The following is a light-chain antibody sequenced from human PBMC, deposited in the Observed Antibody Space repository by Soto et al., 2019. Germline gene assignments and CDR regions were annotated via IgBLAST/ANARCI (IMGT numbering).Light chain of an antibody. Sequence: QSVLTQPPSVSGAPGQRVTISCTGSSPNIGAGYDVHWYQQLPGTAPKLLISGNSNRPSGVPDRFSGSKSGTSASLAITGLQAEDEADYYCQSYDSSLSGWVFGGGTKLTVL. V-gene: IGLV1-40*01. CDR3: QSYDSSLSGWV. CDR1: SPNIGAGYD. J-gene: IGLJ3*02. CDR2: GNS.